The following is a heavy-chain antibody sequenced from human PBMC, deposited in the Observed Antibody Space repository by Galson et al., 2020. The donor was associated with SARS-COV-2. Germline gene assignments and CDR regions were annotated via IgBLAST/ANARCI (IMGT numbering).Heavy chain of an antibody. CDR1: GFMFDDYA. CDR2: ISWNSVSI. Sequence: GGSLRLSCAASGFMFDDYAMHWVRQAPGKGLEWVSGISWNSVSIGYADSVKGRFTMSRDNAKNSLYLQMNSLRAEDTALYYCAKGSRYSSYGMDVWGQGTSGTVSS. CDR3: AKGSRYSSYGMDV. J-gene: IGHJ6*02. D-gene: IGHD6-19*01. V-gene: IGHV3-9*01.